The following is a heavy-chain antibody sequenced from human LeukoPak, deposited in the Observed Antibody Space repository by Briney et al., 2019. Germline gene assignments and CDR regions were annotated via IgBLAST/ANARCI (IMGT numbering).Heavy chain of an antibody. CDR1: GGSVSSGSYY. V-gene: IGHV4-61*02. Sequence: SETLSLTCTVSGGSVSSGSYYWSWIRQPAGKGLEWIGRIYTSGSSNYNPSLKSRVTISVDTSKNQFSLKLSSVTAADTAVYYCARGDESWFDPWGQGTLVTVSS. CDR3: ARGDESWFDP. CDR2: IYTSGSS. J-gene: IGHJ5*02.